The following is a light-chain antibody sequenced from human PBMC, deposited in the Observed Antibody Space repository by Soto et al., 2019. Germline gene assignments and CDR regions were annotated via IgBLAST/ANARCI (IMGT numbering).Light chain of an antibody. Sequence: EIVLTQSPGTLSLSPGERATLSCRASQSVSSTYLVWYQQKPGQAPRLLIYGATSRASGIPDRFSGSGSGTDFTLTISRLEPEDFAVYYCQQFGDSPTFGPGTKVDIK. CDR1: QSVSSTY. CDR2: GAT. V-gene: IGKV3-20*01. J-gene: IGKJ3*01. CDR3: QQFGDSPT.